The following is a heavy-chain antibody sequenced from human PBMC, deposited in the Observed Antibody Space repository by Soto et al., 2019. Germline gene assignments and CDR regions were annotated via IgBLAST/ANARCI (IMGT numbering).Heavy chain of an antibody. CDR2: ITGTGGNT. J-gene: IGHJ6*02. V-gene: IGHV3-23*01. CDR1: GFPLSTYG. Sequence: EVQLLESGGGLVQPGGSLRLSCAASGFPLSTYGMTWVRQAPGKGLEWVSAITGTGGNTYYVDSVKGRFTSSRDNSKNMLYLQVNSLRVEDTAVYYCARIRGYWYGLEVWGQGTKVTVSS. CDR3: ARIRGYWYGLEV.